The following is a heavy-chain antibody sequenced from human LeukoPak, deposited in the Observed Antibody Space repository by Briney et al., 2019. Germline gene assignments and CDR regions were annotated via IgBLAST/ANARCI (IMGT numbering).Heavy chain of an antibody. Sequence: SETASLTCTTSGAPISRFFWSWVRQPPGKGLEWIGNIYNGVPTFFNPSLKSRVSISVDTSKGQFSLQLASVTAADTAVYYCVQSTGWPGFDYWGQGILVTVSS. CDR3: VQSTGWPGFDY. D-gene: IGHD6-19*01. V-gene: IGHV4-4*09. CDR1: GAPISRFF. CDR2: IYNGVPT. J-gene: IGHJ4*02.